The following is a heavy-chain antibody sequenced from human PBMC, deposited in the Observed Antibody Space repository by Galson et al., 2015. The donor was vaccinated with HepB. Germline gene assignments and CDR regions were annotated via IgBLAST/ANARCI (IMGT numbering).Heavy chain of an antibody. Sequence: SETLSLTCAVYGGSFSGYYWSWIRQPPGKGREWIGEINHSGSTNYNPSLKSRVTISVDTSKNQFSLKLSSVTAADTAVYYCARFRGTSSDFDYWGQGTLVTVSS. D-gene: IGHD3-10*01. CDR3: ARFRGTSSDFDY. J-gene: IGHJ4*02. CDR1: GGSFSGYY. V-gene: IGHV4-34*01. CDR2: INHSGST.